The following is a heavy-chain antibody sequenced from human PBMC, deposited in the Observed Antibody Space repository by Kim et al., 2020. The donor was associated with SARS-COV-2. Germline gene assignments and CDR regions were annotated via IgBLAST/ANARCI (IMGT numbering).Heavy chain of an antibody. CDR1: GFTFSSYG. D-gene: IGHD2-21*02. Sequence: GGSLRLSCAASGFTFSSYGMHWVRQAPGKGLEWVAVISYDGSNKYYADSVKGRFTISRDNSKNTLYLQMNSLRAEDTAVYYCAKDGTVVTPFDYWGQGTLVTVSS. J-gene: IGHJ4*02. CDR3: AKDGTVVTPFDY. V-gene: IGHV3-30*18. CDR2: ISYDGSNK.